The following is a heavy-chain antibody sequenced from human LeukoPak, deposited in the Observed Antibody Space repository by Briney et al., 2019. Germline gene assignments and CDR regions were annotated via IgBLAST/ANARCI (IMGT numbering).Heavy chain of an antibody. Sequence: ASVKVSCKASGYTFTSNGISWVRQAPGQGLEWMGWISAYNGNTNYAQKFQGRVTMTRDTSISTAYMELSRLRSDDTAVYYCAAHYDYGDPRGFDYWGQGTLVTVSS. CDR3: AAHYDYGDPRGFDY. V-gene: IGHV1-18*01. CDR1: GYTFTSNG. J-gene: IGHJ4*02. D-gene: IGHD4-17*01. CDR2: ISAYNGNT.